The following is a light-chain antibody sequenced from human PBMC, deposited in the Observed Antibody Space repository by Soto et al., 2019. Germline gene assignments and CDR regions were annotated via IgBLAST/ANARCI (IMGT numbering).Light chain of an antibody. CDR2: GAS. V-gene: IGKV3D-15*01. Sequence: EIVMTQPPPPLSVSPGERATLSCRASQSVSTNLAWYQQKPGQAPRLLIYGASTRATGIPARFSGSGSGTEFTLTISSLQSEDFAVYYCQQYNNWPLWTFGQGTKVEIK. CDR3: QQYNNWPLWT. CDR1: QSVSTN. J-gene: IGKJ1*01.